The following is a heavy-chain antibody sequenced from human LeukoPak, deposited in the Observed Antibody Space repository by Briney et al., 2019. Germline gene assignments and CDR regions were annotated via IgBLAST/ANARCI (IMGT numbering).Heavy chain of an antibody. D-gene: IGHD3-9*01. CDR3: ARSQHYDILTGYYSSGMDV. CDR1: GYTFTGYY. CDR2: INPNSGGT. V-gene: IGHV1-2*06. Sequence: ASLKVSRKASGYTFTGYYMHWVRQAPGQGLEWMGRINPNSGGTNYAQKFQGRVTMTRDTSISTAYMELSRLRSDDTAVYYCARSQHYDILTGYYSSGMDVWGQGTTVTVSS. J-gene: IGHJ6*02.